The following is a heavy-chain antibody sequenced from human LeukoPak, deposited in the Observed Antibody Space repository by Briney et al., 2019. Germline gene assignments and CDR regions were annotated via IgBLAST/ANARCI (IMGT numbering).Heavy chain of an antibody. CDR1: GFTFSNYV. CDR3: AREWYSGSYTPFRYMDV. V-gene: IGHV3-30*03. Sequence: PGGSLRLSCAASGFTFSNYVIHWVRQAPGKGLEWVALISYDGSNKYYADSVKGRFTISRANSKNTLYLQMNSLRAEDTAVYYCAREWYSGSYTPFRYMDVWGKGTTVTVSS. J-gene: IGHJ6*03. D-gene: IGHD1-26*01. CDR2: ISYDGSNK.